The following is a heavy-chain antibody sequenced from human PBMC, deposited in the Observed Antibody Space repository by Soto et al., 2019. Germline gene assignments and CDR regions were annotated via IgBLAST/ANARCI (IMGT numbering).Heavy chain of an antibody. CDR2: INAGNGNT. J-gene: IGHJ5*02. CDR1: GYTFTSYA. Sequence: GASVKVSCKASGYTFTSYAMHWVRQAPGQRLEWMGWINAGNGNTKYSQKFQGRVTITADESTSTAYMELSSLRSEDTAVYYCARDLNERVTPKGPNNWFDPWGQGTLVTVSS. D-gene: IGHD2-21*02. CDR3: ARDLNERVTPKGPNNWFDP. V-gene: IGHV1-3*01.